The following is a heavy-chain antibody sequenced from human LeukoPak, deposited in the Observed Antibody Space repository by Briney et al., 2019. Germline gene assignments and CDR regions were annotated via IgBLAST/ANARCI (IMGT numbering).Heavy chain of an antibody. CDR3: ASEAFGGGDEYY. D-gene: IGHD2-21*01. V-gene: IGHV1-69*02. J-gene: IGHJ4*02. CDR2: IIPILGIA. CDR1: GGTFSTYT. Sequence: ASVKVSCKASGGTFSTYTISWVRQAPGQGLEWMGRIIPILGIANYAQKFQGRVTITADKSTSTAYMELSSLRSEDTAVYYCASEAFGGGDEYYWGQGTLVTVSS.